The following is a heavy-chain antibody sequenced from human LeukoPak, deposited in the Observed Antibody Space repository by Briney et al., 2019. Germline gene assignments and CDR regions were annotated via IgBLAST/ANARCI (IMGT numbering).Heavy chain of an antibody. D-gene: IGHD3-22*01. V-gene: IGHV3-48*01. CDR1: GFTFSSYS. CDR2: ISSSSTI. J-gene: IGHJ4*02. Sequence: TGGSLRLSCAASGFTFSSYSMNWVRQAPGKGLEWVSYISSSSTIYYADSVKGRFTISRDNAKNSLYLQMNSLRAEDTAVYYCARGNSGYYDSSGYDYWGQGTLVTVSS. CDR3: ARGNSGYYDSSGYDY.